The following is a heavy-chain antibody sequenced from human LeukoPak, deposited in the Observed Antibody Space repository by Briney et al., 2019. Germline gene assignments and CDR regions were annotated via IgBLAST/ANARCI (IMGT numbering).Heavy chain of an antibody. Sequence: SETLSLTCTVSGGSISSYYWSWIRQSPGKGLECIGYIHYTGSTNYNPSLKSRVTISVETSKNQLSLKLKSVTAADTAVYYCARDLAYCGGDCPGAFDIWGQGTMVTVSS. V-gene: IGHV4-59*01. CDR2: IHYTGST. J-gene: IGHJ3*02. CDR1: GGSISSYY. CDR3: ARDLAYCGGDCPGAFDI. D-gene: IGHD2-21*02.